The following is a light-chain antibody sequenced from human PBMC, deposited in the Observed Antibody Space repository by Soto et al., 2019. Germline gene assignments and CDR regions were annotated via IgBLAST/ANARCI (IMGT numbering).Light chain of an antibody. Sequence: EIEMTQSPSSLYSSVEDRVNITCRASQGISTYLAWIQQKPGKAPKSLNYAASSLQTGVPSKFSGSGSGTDFTLTISSLQTEDFATYYCQQYNSYPRTFGQGTKVELK. V-gene: IGKV1-16*02. CDR1: QGISTY. CDR2: AAS. CDR3: QQYNSYPRT. J-gene: IGKJ1*01.